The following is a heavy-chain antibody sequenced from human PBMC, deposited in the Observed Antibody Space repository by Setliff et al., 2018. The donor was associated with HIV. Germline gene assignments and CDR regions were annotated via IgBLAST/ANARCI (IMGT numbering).Heavy chain of an antibody. J-gene: IGHJ4*02. V-gene: IGHV1-69*10. D-gene: IGHD3-3*01. CDR2: IIPILGIA. Sequence: SVKVSCKASGGTFNSYAISWVRQAPGQGLEWMGGIIPILGIANYAQKFQGRVTITTDESTSTAYMELSSLRSEDTAVYYCARDRTFILEWLSHWGQGTLVTVSS. CDR3: ARDRTFILEWLSH. CDR1: GGTFNSYA.